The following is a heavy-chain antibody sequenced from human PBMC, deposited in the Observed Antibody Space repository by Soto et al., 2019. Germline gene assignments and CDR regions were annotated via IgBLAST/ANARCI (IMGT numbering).Heavy chain of an antibody. D-gene: IGHD2-21*02. J-gene: IGHJ4*02. CDR1: GFTFTSYA. CDR3: ARRHCGDDCYPYDLDY. V-gene: IGHV3-23*01. CDR2: ISGSGDST. Sequence: GGSLRLSCAASGFTFTSYAMNWVRQAPGKGLEWVSSISGSGDSTYYAASVKGRFAISRDNSKNTLYLQMTSLLAEDTAIYFCARRHCGDDCYPYDLDYWGQGAQVTVSS.